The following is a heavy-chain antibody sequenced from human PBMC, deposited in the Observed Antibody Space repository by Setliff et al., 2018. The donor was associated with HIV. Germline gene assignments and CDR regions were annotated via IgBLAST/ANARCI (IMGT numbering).Heavy chain of an antibody. CDR1: GYTFTGYY. Sequence: GASVKVSCKASGYTFTGYYLHWVRQAPGQGLEWMGYIMPDSDGTNYAQKFQGWITMTRDTSISTAYMELSRLRSDDTAVYYCARGMDYYDTSGYYQYYFDYWGQGTLVTAPQ. D-gene: IGHD3-22*01. J-gene: IGHJ4*02. V-gene: IGHV1-2*04. CDR3: ARGMDYYDTSGYYQYYFDY. CDR2: IMPDSDGT.